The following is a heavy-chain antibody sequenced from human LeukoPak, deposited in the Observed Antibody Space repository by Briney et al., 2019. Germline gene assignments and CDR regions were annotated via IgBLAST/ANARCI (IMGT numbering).Heavy chain of an antibody. D-gene: IGHD6-19*01. J-gene: IGHJ4*02. CDR2: IHYSGST. CDR3: ARAYSSGWYPAGFDY. Sequence: SETLSLTCTVSGGSISSYYWSWIRQPPGKGLEWIGYIHYSGSTNYNPSLKSRVTISVDTSKNQFSLKLSSVTAADTAVYYCARAYSSGWYPAGFDYWGQGTLVTVSS. V-gene: IGHV4-59*08. CDR1: GGSISSYY.